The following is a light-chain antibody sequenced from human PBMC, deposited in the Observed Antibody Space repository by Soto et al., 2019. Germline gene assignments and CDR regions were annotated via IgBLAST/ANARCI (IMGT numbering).Light chain of an antibody. J-gene: IGKJ1*01. CDR1: QTISSW. Sequence: DIQMTQSPSTLSGSVGDRVTITCRASQTISSWLAWYQQKPGKAPKLLIYAASSLQSGVPSRFSGSGSGTDFTLTISSLQAEDVATYYCQHYNSYSEAFGQGTKVDI. CDR3: QHYNSYSEA. CDR2: AAS. V-gene: IGKV1-5*01.